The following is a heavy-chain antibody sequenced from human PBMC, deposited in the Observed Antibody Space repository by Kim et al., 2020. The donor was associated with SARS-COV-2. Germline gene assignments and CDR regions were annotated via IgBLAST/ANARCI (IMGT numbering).Heavy chain of an antibody. Sequence: AQKFQGRVTMTEDTSTATAYMELSSLRSEDTAVYYCATSSQYYYGSGWFDPWGQGTLVTVSS. CDR3: ATSSQYYYGSGWFDP. D-gene: IGHD3-10*01. V-gene: IGHV1-24*01. J-gene: IGHJ5*02.